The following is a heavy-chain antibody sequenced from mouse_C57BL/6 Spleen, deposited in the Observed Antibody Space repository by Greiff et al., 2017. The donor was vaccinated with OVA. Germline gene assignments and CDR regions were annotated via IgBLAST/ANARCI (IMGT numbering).Heavy chain of an antibody. J-gene: IGHJ3*01. D-gene: IGHD2-4*01. CDR1: GYTFTSYW. Sequence: QVQLQQPGADLVKPGASVKVSCKASGYTFTSYWMHWVKQRPGQGLALIGRIHPSASATNSNPKFNGTATLTVDKSSSTAYMQISSLTSEDSAVYYCAMTDYDVRSWFAYWGQGTLVTVSA. CDR2: IHPSASAT. V-gene: IGHV1-74*01. CDR3: AMTDYDVRSWFAY.